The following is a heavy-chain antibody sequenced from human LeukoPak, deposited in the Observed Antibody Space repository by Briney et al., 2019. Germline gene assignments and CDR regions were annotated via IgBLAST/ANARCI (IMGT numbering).Heavy chain of an antibody. V-gene: IGHV4-59*01. D-gene: IGHD6-13*01. Sequence: SETLSLTCTVSGGSISSYYWSWIRQPPGKGLEWIGYIYYSGSTNYNPSLKSRVTISVDTSKNQLSLKLSSVTDADTAVYYCARGLYSSSWYGFYYMDVWGKGTTVNVSS. CDR1: GGSISSYY. CDR3: ARGLYSSSWYGFYYMDV. CDR2: IYYSGST. J-gene: IGHJ6*03.